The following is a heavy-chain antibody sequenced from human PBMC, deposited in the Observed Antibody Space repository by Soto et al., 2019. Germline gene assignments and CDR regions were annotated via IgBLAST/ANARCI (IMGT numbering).Heavy chain of an antibody. CDR2: VSYSGST. Sequence: SETLSLTCTVSGGSINSYYWSWIRQPPGKGLEWIGYVSYSGSTNYNPSLKSRVNISVDASKNQFSLKLSSVTAADTAIYYCARTVSGYYFDSWGQGTLGTV. J-gene: IGHJ4*02. D-gene: IGHD3-22*01. V-gene: IGHV4-59*01. CDR3: ARTVSGYYFDS. CDR1: GGSINSYY.